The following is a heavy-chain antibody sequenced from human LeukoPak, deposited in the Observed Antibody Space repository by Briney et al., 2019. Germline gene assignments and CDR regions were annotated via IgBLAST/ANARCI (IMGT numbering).Heavy chain of an antibody. Sequence: GGPLRLSCAASGFTVSSNYMSWVRQAPGKGLEWVSVIYSGGSTYYADSVKGRFTISRDNSKNTLYLQMNSLRAEDTAVYYCARERWLALDYWGQGTLVTVSS. D-gene: IGHD6-19*01. CDR2: IYSGGST. J-gene: IGHJ4*02. V-gene: IGHV3-53*01. CDR3: ARERWLALDY. CDR1: GFTVSSNY.